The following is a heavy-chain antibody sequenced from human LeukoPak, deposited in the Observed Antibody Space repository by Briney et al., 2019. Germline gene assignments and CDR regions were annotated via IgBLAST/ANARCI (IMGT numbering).Heavy chain of an antibody. D-gene: IGHD6-25*01. Sequence: GASVKVSCKASGYTFTSYAMHWVRQAPGQRLEGMGWINVGNGNTKYSQKFQGRVTITRDTSASTAYMELSSLRSEDTAVYYCAVIRGSGTFEIWGQGTMVTVSS. CDR2: INVGNGNT. CDR3: AVIRGSGTFEI. J-gene: IGHJ3*02. CDR1: GYTFTSYA. V-gene: IGHV1-3*01.